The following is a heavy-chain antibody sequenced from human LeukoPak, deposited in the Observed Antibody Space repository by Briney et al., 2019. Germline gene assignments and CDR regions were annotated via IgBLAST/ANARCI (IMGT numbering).Heavy chain of an antibody. Sequence: GGSLRLSCAASGFTVSSNHMTWFRQAPGRGLEWVSVIYSTGSAYYADSVKGRFTPSRDNSKNTVYYQMSSLRVEDTAVYYCASGAAGLPYDYWGQGALVTVSS. CDR3: ASGAAGLPYDY. J-gene: IGHJ4*02. D-gene: IGHD4-17*01. CDR2: IYSTGSA. V-gene: IGHV3-66*01. CDR1: GFTVSSNH.